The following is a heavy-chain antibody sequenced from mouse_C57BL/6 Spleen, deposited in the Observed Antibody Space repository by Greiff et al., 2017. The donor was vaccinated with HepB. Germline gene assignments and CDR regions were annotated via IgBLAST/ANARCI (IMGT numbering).Heavy chain of an antibody. CDR2: IYPGDGDT. J-gene: IGHJ2*01. Sequence: QVQLQQSGPELVKPGASVKISCKASGYAFSSSWMNWVKQRPGKGLEWIGRIYPGDGDTNYNGKFKGKATLTADKSSSTAYMQLSSLTSEDTAVYFCARDIYDGYYDNWGQGTTLTVSS. CDR1: GYAFSSSW. CDR3: ARDIYDGYYDN. V-gene: IGHV1-82*01. D-gene: IGHD2-3*01.